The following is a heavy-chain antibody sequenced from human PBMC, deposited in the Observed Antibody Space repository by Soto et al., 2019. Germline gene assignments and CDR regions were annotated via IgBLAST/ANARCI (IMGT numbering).Heavy chain of an antibody. Sequence: SETLSLTCTVSGGSISSGGYYWSWIRQHPGKGLEWIGYIYYSGSTYYNPSLKSRVTISVDTSKNQFSLKLSSVTAADTAVYYCARGGGNSRFSIGYFDYWGRGTLVTVSS. CDR1: GGSISSGGYY. CDR2: IYYSGST. CDR3: ARGGGNSRFSIGYFDY. D-gene: IGHD2-21*02. J-gene: IGHJ4*02. V-gene: IGHV4-31*03.